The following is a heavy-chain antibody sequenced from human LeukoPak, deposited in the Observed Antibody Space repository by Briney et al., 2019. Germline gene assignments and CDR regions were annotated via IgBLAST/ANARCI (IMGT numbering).Heavy chain of an antibody. CDR2: ISGSGGST. V-gene: IGHV3-23*01. J-gene: IGHJ5*02. CDR1: GGSISSSSYY. D-gene: IGHD4-17*01. CDR3: AKSGWSTVTSFNNWFDP. Sequence: ETLSLTCTVSGGSISSSSYYWGWIRQPPGKGLEWVSAISGSGGSTYYADSVKGRFTISRDNSKNTLYLQMNSLRAEDTAVYYCAKSGWSTVTSFNNWFDPWGQGTLVTVSS.